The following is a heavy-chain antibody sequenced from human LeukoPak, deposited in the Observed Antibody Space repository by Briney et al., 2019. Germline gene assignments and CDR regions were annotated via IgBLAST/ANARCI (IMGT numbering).Heavy chain of an antibody. D-gene: IGHD4-17*01. J-gene: IGHJ6*04. V-gene: IGHV1-8*01. CDR2: MNPNSGNT. CDR3: ARMMTTVTTVGLDV. CDR1: GYTFTSYD. Sequence: ASVKVSCKASGYTFTSYDINWVRQATGQGLEWMGWMNPNSGNTGYAQKFQGRVTMTRNTSISTAYMELSSLRSEDTAVYYCARMMTTVTTVGLDVWGKGTTVTVSS.